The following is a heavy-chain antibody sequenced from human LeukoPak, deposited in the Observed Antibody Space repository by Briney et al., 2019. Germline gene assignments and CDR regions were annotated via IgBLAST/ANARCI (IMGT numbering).Heavy chain of an antibody. CDR3: ARIRFWSGYWGENWFDP. Sequence: EASVKVSCKASGYTFTSYDINWVRQATGQGLEWMGWMNPNSGNTGYAQKFQGRVTMTRNTSISTAYMELSSLRSEDTAVYYCARIRFWSGYWGENWFDPWGQGTLVTVSS. CDR2: MNPNSGNT. CDR1: GYTFTSYD. J-gene: IGHJ5*02. D-gene: IGHD3-3*01. V-gene: IGHV1-8*01.